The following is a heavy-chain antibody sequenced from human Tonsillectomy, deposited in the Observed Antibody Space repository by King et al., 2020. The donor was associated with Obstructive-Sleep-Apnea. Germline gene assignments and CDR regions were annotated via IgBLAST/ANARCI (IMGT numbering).Heavy chain of an antibody. V-gene: IGHV3-11*01. CDR1: GFTFSDYY. CDR2: ITNSGTTI. Sequence: VQLVESGGGLVKPGGSLRLSCAASGFTFSDYYMTWIRQAPGKGLEWVSYITNSGTTIYYADFVKGRFTVSRDNTKNSLYLQMNSLRAEDTAVYYCARVRGWYFAYWGQGTLVTVSS. J-gene: IGHJ4*02. D-gene: IGHD6-19*01. CDR3: ARVRGWYFAY.